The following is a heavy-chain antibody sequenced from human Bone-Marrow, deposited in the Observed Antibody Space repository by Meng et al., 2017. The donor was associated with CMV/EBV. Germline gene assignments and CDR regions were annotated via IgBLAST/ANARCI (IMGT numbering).Heavy chain of an antibody. D-gene: IGHD1-7*01. J-gene: IGHJ6*01. Sequence: GGSLRLSCAASGFTFSSYSMNWVRQAPGKGLEWVSYISSSSSTIYYADSVKGRFTISRDNAKNSLYLQMNSLRAEDTAVYYCARGNWNYGHYYYYGMDVWGQGTTVTGYS. V-gene: IGHV3-48*04. CDR3: ARGNWNYGHYYYYGMDV. CDR1: GFTFSSYS. CDR2: ISSSSSTI.